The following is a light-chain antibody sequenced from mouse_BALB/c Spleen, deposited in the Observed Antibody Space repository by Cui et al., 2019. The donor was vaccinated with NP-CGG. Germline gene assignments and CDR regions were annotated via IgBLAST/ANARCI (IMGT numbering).Light chain of an antibody. V-gene: IGLV1*01. Sequence: AVVPQESVLTTSPGETVTLTCRSSTGAVTTSNYANWVQEKPDHLFTGLIGGTNNRPPGVPARFSGSLIGDKAALTITGAQTEDETIYFCALWYSNHWVFGGGTKLTVL. CDR3: ALWYSNHWV. CDR1: TGAVTTSNY. J-gene: IGLJ1*01. CDR2: GTN.